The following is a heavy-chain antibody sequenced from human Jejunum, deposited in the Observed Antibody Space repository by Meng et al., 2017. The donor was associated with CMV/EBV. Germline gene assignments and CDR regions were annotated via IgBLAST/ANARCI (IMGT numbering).Heavy chain of an antibody. CDR3: AREQVVVEPTGYKYFGMDV. CDR2: INPRTGGT. Sequence: TGSYVHWVRQAPGQRLEWMGWINPRTGGTNSAQKFQGRVTMTRDTSITTAYMELSSLTSDDSSVYFCAREQVVVEPTGYKYFGMDVWGQGTTVTVSS. D-gene: IGHD2-2*01. V-gene: IGHV1-2*02. CDR1: TGSY. J-gene: IGHJ6*02.